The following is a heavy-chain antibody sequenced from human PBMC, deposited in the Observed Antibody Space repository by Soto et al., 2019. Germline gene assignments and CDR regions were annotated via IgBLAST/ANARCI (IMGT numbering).Heavy chain of an antibody. D-gene: IGHD1-7*01. CDR1: GASVNTGDYY. J-gene: IGHJ1*01. CDR2: IFYRGDT. CDR3: VGTGTTDDF. Sequence: VQLQGSGPGLLKPSQTLSLTCTVSGASVNTGDYYWSYIRQPPGKGLEWLGYIFYRGDTYYNPSLKSRATLSLHTSRNPFSLTLTSVTDADTALYYCVGTGTTDDFWGQGTLVTVSS. V-gene: IGHV4-30-4*01.